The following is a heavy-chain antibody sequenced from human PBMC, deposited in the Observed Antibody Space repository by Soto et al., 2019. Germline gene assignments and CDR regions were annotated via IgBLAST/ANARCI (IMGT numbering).Heavy chain of an antibody. V-gene: IGHV3-7*01. J-gene: IGHJ5*02. D-gene: IGHD6-19*01. CDR3: ARDNSGWVNWFDP. Sequence: GGSLRLSCAASGFNFSSYYMSWVRQAPGKGLEWVANIKQDGSEKYYVDSVKGRFTISRDNAKNSLYLQMNSLRVDDTAVYYCARDNSGWVNWFDPWGQGTLVTVSS. CDR2: IKQDGSEK. CDR1: GFNFSSYY.